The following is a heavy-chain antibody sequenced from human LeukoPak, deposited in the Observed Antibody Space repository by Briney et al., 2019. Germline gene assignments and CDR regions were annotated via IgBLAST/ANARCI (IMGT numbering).Heavy chain of an antibody. Sequence: PGGSLRLSCAGSGFTFSPYWMTWVRQAPGKGLEWVANIKHDGTEQYYVDSVKGRFTISRDNAKNSLYLQMNSLRVDDTAVYYCARCRRLLLPMYYFDYWGQGTLVTVSS. CDR2: IKHDGTEQ. CDR3: ARCRRLLLPMYYFDY. CDR1: GFTFSPYW. J-gene: IGHJ4*02. V-gene: IGHV3-7*01. D-gene: IGHD2-15*01.